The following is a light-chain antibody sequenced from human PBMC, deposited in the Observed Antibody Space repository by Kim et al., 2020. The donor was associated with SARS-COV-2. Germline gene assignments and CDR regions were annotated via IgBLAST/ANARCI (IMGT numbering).Light chain of an antibody. CDR1: QSVSSSY. CDR2: GAS. J-gene: IGKJ1*01. V-gene: IGKV3-20*01. Sequence: EIVLTQSPGTLSLSPGERATLSCRASQSVSSSYLAWYQLKPGQAPRLLIYGASNRATGIPDRFSGSGSGTDFTLTISRLEPEDFAVYYCQQYGGSPEWTFGQGTKVEIK. CDR3: QQYGGSPEWT.